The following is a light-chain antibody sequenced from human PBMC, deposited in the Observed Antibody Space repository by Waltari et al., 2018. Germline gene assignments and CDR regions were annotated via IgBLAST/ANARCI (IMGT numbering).Light chain of an antibody. J-gene: IGLJ1*01. V-gene: IGLV1-47*01. Sequence: QSVLTQPPSASGAPGQRVTISCSGSSSNIGSKFVYWYKQLPGTAPKVLIYRNNHRPSAVPARFSGSKSGTSASLAISGLRSEDEADYYCAAWDDSLSGHYVFGTGTKVTVL. CDR3: AAWDDSLSGHYV. CDR2: RNN. CDR1: SSNIGSKF.